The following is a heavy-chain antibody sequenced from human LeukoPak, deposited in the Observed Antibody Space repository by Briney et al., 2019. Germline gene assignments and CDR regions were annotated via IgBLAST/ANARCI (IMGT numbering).Heavy chain of an antibody. CDR1: GYTFTNYH. D-gene: IGHD4/OR15-4a*01. CDR2: INPSVGST. Sequence: ASVKVSCKASGYTFTNYHLHWVRQAPGQGLEWMGIINPSVGSTSHAQKFQDRVTMTKHTSTSTVYMELNSLRSEDTAVYYCARATWYGGNPSGAFDIWSQGTMVTVSS. CDR3: ARATWYGGNPSGAFDI. J-gene: IGHJ3*02. V-gene: IGHV1-46*01.